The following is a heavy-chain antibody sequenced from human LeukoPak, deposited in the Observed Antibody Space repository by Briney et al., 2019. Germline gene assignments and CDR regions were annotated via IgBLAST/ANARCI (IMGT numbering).Heavy chain of an antibody. CDR2: INPDGSST. Sequence: GGSLRFSCAASKFTFSSYWMHWVRQAPGKGLVWVSRINPDGSSTNYADCVKGRFTISSDNAKNTLYLQMNSLRAEDTAVYYCARVLSGSWDWFDPWGQGTLVTVSS. V-gene: IGHV3-74*01. CDR1: KFTFSSYW. CDR3: ARVLSGSWDWFDP. J-gene: IGHJ5*02. D-gene: IGHD3-22*01.